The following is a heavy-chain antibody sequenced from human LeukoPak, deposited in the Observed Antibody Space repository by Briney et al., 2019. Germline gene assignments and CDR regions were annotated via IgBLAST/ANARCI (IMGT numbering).Heavy chain of an antibody. CDR2: INPNNGDT. V-gene: IGHV1-2*02. CDR3: ARGHSSSSPRGDY. Sequence: ASVKVSCKASGYTFTGTGYYMHWVGQAPGQGLGWMGWINPNNGDTNYAQKFQGRVTMTRDTSISTAYMELSSLRSDDTAVYYCARGHSSSSPRGDYWAQGTLVTVSS. D-gene: IGHD2-2*01. CDR1: GYTFTGTGYY. J-gene: IGHJ4*02.